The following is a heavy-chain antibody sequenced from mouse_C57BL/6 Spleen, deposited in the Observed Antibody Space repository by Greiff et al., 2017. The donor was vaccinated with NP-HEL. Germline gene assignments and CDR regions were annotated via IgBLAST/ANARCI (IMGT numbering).Heavy chain of an antibody. V-gene: IGHV1-52*01. CDR2: IDPSDSET. J-gene: IGHJ4*01. CDR3: ARWGRAMDY. Sequence: VQLQQPGAELVRPGSSVKLSCKASGYTFTSYWMHWVKQRPIQGLEWIGNIDPSDSETHYNQKFKDKATLTVDKSSSTAYMQLNSLTSEDSAVYYCARWGRAMDYWGQGTSVTVSS. CDR1: GYTFTSYW.